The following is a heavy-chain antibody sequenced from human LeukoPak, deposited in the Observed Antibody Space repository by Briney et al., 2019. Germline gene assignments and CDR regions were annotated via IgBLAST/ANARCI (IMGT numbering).Heavy chain of an antibody. D-gene: IGHD3-10*01. CDR3: AREKGTLIRAMAFEM. CDR2: ISGGGGST. J-gene: IGHJ3*02. Sequence: GGSLRLSCTASGFSFSTYAMNWVRQAPGKGLGWVSSISGGGGSTFYADSVKGRFTISRDKSKNTLYLQMNSLRADVTAVYYCAREKGTLIRAMAFEMWGQGTMVTVSS. CDR1: GFSFSTYA. V-gene: IGHV3-23*01.